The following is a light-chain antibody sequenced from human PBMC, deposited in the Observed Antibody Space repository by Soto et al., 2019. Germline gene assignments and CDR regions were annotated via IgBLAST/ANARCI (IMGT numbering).Light chain of an antibody. Sequence: QSALTQPASVSGSPGQSITISCTGTSSDVGAYNSVSWYQLHPGKAPQLMIYDVTNRPSGVSNRFSGSKSGNTASLTISGLQAEDEADYYCSSYTNRRDVVFGEGTKLTVL. J-gene: IGLJ2*01. V-gene: IGLV2-14*03. CDR2: DVT. CDR1: SSDVGAYNS. CDR3: SSYTNRRDVV.